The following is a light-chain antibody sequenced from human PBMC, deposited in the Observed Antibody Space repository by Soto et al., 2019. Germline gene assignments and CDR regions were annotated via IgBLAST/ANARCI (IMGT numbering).Light chain of an antibody. J-gene: IGKJ1*01. CDR1: QSIGPY. Sequence: DIQMTQSPSSLSASIGDRVTITFLASQSIGPYLNWYQQKPGKAPQLLIYAASTLHSGVPSRFSGSGSGTDFTLTISSLQPEDFATYYCQQTYSILWAFGQGTKVDIK. V-gene: IGKV1-39*01. CDR3: QQTYSILWA. CDR2: AAS.